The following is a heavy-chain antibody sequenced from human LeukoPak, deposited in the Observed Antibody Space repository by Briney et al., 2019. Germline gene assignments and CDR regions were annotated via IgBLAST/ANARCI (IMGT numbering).Heavy chain of an antibody. J-gene: IGHJ4*02. Sequence: GASVKVSCKASGYTFTSYAMHWVRQAPGQRLEWMGWINAGNGNTKYSQKFQGRVTITRDTSASTAYMELSSLRSEDTAVYYCARSPIAAAVPFDYWGQGTLVTVSS. D-gene: IGHD6-13*01. CDR3: ARSPIAAAVPFDY. CDR2: INAGNGNT. CDR1: GYTFTSYA. V-gene: IGHV1-3*01.